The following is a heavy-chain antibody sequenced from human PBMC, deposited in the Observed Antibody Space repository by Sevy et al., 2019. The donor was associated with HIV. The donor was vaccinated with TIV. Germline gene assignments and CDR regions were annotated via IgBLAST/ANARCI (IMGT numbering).Heavy chain of an antibody. CDR1: GGTFSSYA. D-gene: IGHD6-6*01. CDR3: ARGGLEGYSSSRPYYFDY. Sequence: ASVKVSCKASGGTFSSYAISWVRQAPGQGLEWMGGIIPIFRTANYSQKFQGRVTITADESTSTAYMELSSLRSEDTAVYYCARGGLEGYSSSRPYYFDYWGQGTQVTVSS. J-gene: IGHJ4*02. V-gene: IGHV1-69*13. CDR2: IIPIFRTA.